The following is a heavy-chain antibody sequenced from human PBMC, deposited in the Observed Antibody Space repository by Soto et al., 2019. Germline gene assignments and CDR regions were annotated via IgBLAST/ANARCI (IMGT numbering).Heavy chain of an antibody. Sequence: ASVKVSCKASRYTFTSYYMHWVRQAPGQGLEWMGIINPSGGSTSYAQKFQGRVTMTRDTSTSTVYMELSSLRSEDTAVYYCARDRVDDYYDSSGYSSSFDYWGQGTLVTVSS. D-gene: IGHD3-22*01. CDR2: INPSGGST. V-gene: IGHV1-46*03. CDR3: ARDRVDDYYDSSGYSSSFDY. J-gene: IGHJ4*02. CDR1: RYTFTSYY.